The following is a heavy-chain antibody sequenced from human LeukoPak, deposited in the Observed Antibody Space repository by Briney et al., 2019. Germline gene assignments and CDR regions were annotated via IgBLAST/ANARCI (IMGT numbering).Heavy chain of an antibody. V-gene: IGHV3-30*14. CDR1: GFTFSSYA. CDR3: AREGDYDSSGPQQYYFDY. Sequence: GGSLRLSCAASGFTFSSYAMHGVRQAPGKGREWGAVISYDGSNKYYADSVKGRFNISRDNSKNTLYLQMNSLRAEDTAVYYCAREGDYDSSGPQQYYFDYWGQGTLVTVSS. D-gene: IGHD3-22*01. CDR2: ISYDGSNK. J-gene: IGHJ4*02.